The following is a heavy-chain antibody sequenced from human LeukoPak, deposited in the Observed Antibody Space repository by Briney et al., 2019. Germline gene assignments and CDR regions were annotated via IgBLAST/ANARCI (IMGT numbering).Heavy chain of an antibody. CDR1: GFTFSSYW. J-gene: IGHJ3*02. D-gene: IGHD3-22*01. CDR3: AKDKRGSSGYSPGAFDI. Sequence: GGSLRLSCAASGFTFSSYWMHWVRQAPGKGLVWVSRINSDGSSTSYADSVKGRFTISRDNAKNTLYLQMNSLRAEDTAVYYCAKDKRGSSGYSPGAFDIWGQGTMVTVSS. V-gene: IGHV3-74*01. CDR2: INSDGSST.